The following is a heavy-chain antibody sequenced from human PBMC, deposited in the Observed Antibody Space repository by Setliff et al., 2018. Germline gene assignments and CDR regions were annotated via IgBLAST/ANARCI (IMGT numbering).Heavy chain of an antibody. CDR2: INTGGSST. D-gene: IGHD1-26*01. CDR3: ARDLVGATADF. Sequence: GESLKISCAASGFTFSTYWMHWVRQAPGKGPVWVSRINTGGSSTTYADSVRGRFTISRDNAKNTVYLQMNSLRAEDTAVYYCARDLVGATADFWGQGTLVTVSS. J-gene: IGHJ4*02. V-gene: IGHV3-74*01. CDR1: GFTFSTYW.